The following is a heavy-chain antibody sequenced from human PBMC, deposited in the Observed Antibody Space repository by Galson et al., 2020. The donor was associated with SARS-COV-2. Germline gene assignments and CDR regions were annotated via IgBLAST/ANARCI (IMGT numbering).Heavy chain of an antibody. V-gene: IGHV4-59*13. D-gene: IGHD3-3*01. CDR3: ASSPAPLEWLFHY. Sequence: SETLSLTCTVSGGSISSYYWSWIRQPPGKGLEWIGYIYYSGSTNYNPSLKSRVTISVDTSKNQFSLKLSSVTAADTAVYYCASSPAPLEWLFHYWGQGTLVTVSS. CDR1: GGSISSYY. J-gene: IGHJ4*02. CDR2: IYYSGST.